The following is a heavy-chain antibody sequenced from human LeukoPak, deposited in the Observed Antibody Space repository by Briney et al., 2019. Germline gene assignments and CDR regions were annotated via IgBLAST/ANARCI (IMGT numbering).Heavy chain of an antibody. D-gene: IGHD5-12*01. CDR1: GGSISSYY. CDR3: ARHGEIVATILSTSLFDP. V-gene: IGHV4-4*07. J-gene: IGHJ5*02. Sequence: SETLSLTCTVSGGSISSYYWSWIRQPAGKGLEWIGRIYASGSTNYNPSLKSRVTISVDTSKNQFSLKLSSVTAADTAVYYCARHGEIVATILSTSLFDPWGQGTLVTVSS. CDR2: IYASGST.